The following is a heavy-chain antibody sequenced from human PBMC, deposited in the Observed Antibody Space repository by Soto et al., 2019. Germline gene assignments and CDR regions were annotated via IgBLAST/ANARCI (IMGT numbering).Heavy chain of an antibody. CDR3: ARGIAVRKYYYYMDV. Sequence: SQTLSLNCAIYCGYNSAYYWSLIRQPPGKGLEWIGEINHSGSTNYNPSLKSRVTISVDTSKNQFSLKLSSVTAADTAVYYCARGIAVRKYYYYMDVWGKGTTVTVS. D-gene: IGHD3-10*01. CDR2: INHSGST. J-gene: IGHJ6*03. V-gene: IGHV4-34*01. CDR1: CGYNSAYY.